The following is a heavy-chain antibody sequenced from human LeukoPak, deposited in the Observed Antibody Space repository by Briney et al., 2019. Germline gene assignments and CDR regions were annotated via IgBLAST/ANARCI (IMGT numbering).Heavy chain of an antibody. CDR2: IYYSGST. V-gene: IGHV4-39*07. CDR1: GDSISSSSYD. D-gene: IGHD1-26*01. Sequence: SETLSLTCTVSGDSISSSSYDWGWIRQPPGKGLEWIVSIYYSGSTYYNPSLKGRVTISVDTSKNQFSLKLSSVTAADTAVYYCARDVGGATTDYWGQGTLITVSS. CDR3: ARDVGGATTDY. J-gene: IGHJ4*02.